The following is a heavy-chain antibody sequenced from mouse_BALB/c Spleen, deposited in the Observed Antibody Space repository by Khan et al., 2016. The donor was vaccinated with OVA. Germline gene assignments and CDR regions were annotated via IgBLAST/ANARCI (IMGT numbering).Heavy chain of an antibody. J-gene: IGHJ3*01. CDR1: GYTFTSYT. V-gene: IGHV1-4*01. CDR3: VVDAAYHRNGGWFAY. D-gene: IGHD2-14*01. Sequence: QVQLKQSGAELARPGASVKMSCKASGYTFTSYTIHWIKKRPGQGLEWIGYINPSNGYTNYKQKFKDKATLTTDKSSTTAYLQLSNLTSDDSAVYTCVVDAAYHRNGGWFAYWGQGTLVTVSA. CDR2: INPSNGYT.